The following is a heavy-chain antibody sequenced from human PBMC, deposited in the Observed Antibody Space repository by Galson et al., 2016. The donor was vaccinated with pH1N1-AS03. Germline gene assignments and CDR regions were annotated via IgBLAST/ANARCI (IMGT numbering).Heavy chain of an antibody. CDR2: RFYSLSP. CDR3: ARGAGLEANLNF. D-gene: IGHD1-7*01. Sequence: ETLSLTCNVSGDSVTNSYWSWIRQSPGKGLEWIGHRFYSLSPDYNPSLKSRVSILVDTSKNQSSLKLMSVSAADTAVYFCARGAGLEANLNFWGPGTLVTVSS. CDR1: GDSVTNSY. V-gene: IGHV4-59*02. J-gene: IGHJ4*02.